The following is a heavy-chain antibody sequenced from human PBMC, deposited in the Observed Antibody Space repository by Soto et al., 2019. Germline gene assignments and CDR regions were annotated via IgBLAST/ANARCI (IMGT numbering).Heavy chain of an antibody. CDR1: GGSISSSSYY. CDR3: ARHHYSSGWHDWFDP. J-gene: IGHJ5*02. CDR2: IYYSGST. V-gene: IGHV4-39*01. Sequence: PSETLSLTCTVSGGSISSSSYYWGWIRQPPGKGLEWIGSIYYSGSTYYNPSLKSRVTISVDTSKNQFSLKLSSVTAADTAVYYCARHHYSSGWHDWFDPWGQGTLVTVSS. D-gene: IGHD6-19*01.